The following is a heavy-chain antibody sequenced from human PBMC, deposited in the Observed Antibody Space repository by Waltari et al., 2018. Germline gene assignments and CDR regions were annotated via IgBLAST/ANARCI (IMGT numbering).Heavy chain of an antibody. J-gene: IGHJ6*03. CDR2: CIPIFGTA. Sequence: QVQLVQSGAEVKKPGSSVKGSCKASGGTFSSYAISWVRQAPGQGLEGMGGCIPIFGTANYAQKLQGRVTITTDESTSTAYMELSSLRSEDTAVYYCARGGHYGKNGGYYMDVWGKGTTVTVS. D-gene: IGHD2-8*01. V-gene: IGHV1-69*05. CDR1: GGTFSSYA. CDR3: ARGGHYGKNGGYYMDV.